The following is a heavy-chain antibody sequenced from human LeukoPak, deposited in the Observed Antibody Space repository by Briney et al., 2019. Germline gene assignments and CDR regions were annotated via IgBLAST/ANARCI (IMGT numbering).Heavy chain of an antibody. J-gene: IGHJ5*02. CDR1: GFTFSNYW. CDR3: ARASDPWLQLT. V-gene: IGHV3-7*05. D-gene: IGHD5-24*01. CDR2: IKQDGSEE. Sequence: GGSLRLSCAASGFTFSNYWMIWVRQAPGKGLEWVGNIKQDGSEERYADSVRGRFTISRDNAQTSLYLQMNSLRAEDTAVYYCARASDPWLQLTWGQGTLVTVSS.